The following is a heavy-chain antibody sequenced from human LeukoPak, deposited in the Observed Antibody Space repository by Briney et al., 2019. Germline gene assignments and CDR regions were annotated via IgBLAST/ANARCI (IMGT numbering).Heavy chain of an antibody. Sequence: SETLSLTCSVYGGSITAYYWSWIRQPPGEGLEWIGEINHSRGTKYNPSLESRVTILLDASKNEFSLNLNSVTAADTAVYYCAREDYYFDSWGQGTLVTVSS. V-gene: IGHV4-34*01. CDR3: AREDYYFDS. J-gene: IGHJ4*02. CDR1: GGSITAYY. CDR2: INHSRGT.